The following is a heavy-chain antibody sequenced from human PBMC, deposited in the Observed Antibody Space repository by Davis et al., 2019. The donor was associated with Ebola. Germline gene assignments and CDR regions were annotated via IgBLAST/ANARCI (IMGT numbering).Heavy chain of an antibody. CDR3: AKDRGGPSDF. J-gene: IGHJ4*02. D-gene: IGHD5-24*01. CDR2: INPSGGST. V-gene: IGHV1-46*01. CDR1: GYTFTSYY. Sequence: ASVKVSCKASGYTFTSYYMHWVRQAPGQGLEWMGIINPSGGSTSYAQKFQGRVTMTRDTSTSTAYMEVRSLRSDDTAIYFCAKDRGGPSDFWGQGTLVTVSS.